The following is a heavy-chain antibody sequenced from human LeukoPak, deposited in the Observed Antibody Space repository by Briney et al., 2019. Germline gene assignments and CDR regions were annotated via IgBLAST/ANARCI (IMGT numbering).Heavy chain of an antibody. CDR2: ISGSGGST. Sequence: GGSLRLSCAASGFTFSSYGMSWVRQAPGKGLEWVSAISGSGGSTYYADSVKGRFTISRDNAKNSLYLQMNSLRAEDTAVYYCARDRRGYCSGGSCYSGVDYWGQGTLVTVSS. J-gene: IGHJ4*02. D-gene: IGHD2-15*01. V-gene: IGHV3-23*01. CDR3: ARDRRGYCSGGSCYSGVDY. CDR1: GFTFSSYG.